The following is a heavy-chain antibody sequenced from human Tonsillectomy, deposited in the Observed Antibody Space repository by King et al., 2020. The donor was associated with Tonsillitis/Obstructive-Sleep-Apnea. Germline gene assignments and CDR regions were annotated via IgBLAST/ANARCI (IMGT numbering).Heavy chain of an antibody. D-gene: IGHD1-7*01. J-gene: IGHJ6*03. CDR1: GGTFSSYA. Sequence: GQLVQSGAEVKKPGSSVKVSCKASGGTFSSYAISWVRQAPGQGLEWMGGIIPIFGTANYAQKFQGRVTITADESTSTAYMELSSLRSEDTAVYYCAREAGTTDDYYYYYMDVWGKGTTVTVSS. CDR2: IIPIFGTA. V-gene: IGHV1-69*01. CDR3: AREAGTTDDYYYYYMDV.